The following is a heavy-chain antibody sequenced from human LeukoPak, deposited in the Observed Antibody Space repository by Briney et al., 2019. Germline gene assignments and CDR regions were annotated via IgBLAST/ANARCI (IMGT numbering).Heavy chain of an antibody. V-gene: IGHV1-24*01. CDR1: GYTLTELS. J-gene: IGHJ4*02. Sequence: ASVKVSCKVSGYTLTELSMHWVRQAPGKGLEWMGGFDPEDGETIYAQKFQGRVTMTEDTSTDTAYMELSSLRSEDTAVYYCATAFSGSYLFHYWGQGTLVTVSS. CDR2: FDPEDGET. D-gene: IGHD1-26*01. CDR3: ATAFSGSYLFHY.